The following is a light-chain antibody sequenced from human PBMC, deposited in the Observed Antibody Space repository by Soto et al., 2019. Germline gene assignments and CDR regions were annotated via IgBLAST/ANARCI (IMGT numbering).Light chain of an antibody. CDR3: QSYDSSLSGSV. J-gene: IGLJ2*01. CDR2: GNS. V-gene: IGLV1-40*01. CDR1: SSNFGAGYD. Sequence: QSVLTQPPSVSGAPGQRVTISCTGSSSNFGAGYDVHWYQQLPGTAPKLLIYGNSNRSSGVPDRFSGSKSGTSASLAITGLQAGDEADYYCQSYDSSLSGSVFGGGTQLTVL.